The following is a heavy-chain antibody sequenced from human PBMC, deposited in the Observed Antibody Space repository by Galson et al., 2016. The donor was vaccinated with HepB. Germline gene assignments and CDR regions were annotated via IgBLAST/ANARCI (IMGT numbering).Heavy chain of an antibody. D-gene: IGHD2-21*02. CDR1: GLSLSSYA. CDR3: AKVGYCGGDCYVSESTAYYFDS. V-gene: IGHV3-23*01. J-gene: IGHJ4*02. CDR2: IRGSGGST. Sequence: SLRLSCAVSGLSLSSYAMSWVRQAPGKGLEWVSSIRGSGGSTYADYVKGRFTISRDNSKNTLFLQMNSLRAEDTAVYFCAKVGYCGGDCYVSESTAYYFDSWGQGTLVTVSS.